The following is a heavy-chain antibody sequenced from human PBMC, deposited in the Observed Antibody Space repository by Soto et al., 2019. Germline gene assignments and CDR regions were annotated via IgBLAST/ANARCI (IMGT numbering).Heavy chain of an antibody. D-gene: IGHD5-12*01. CDR1: GFTFSSYA. CDR2: ISGSGGST. V-gene: IGHV3-23*01. Sequence: GGSLRLSCAASGFTFSSYAMSWVCQAPGKGLEWVSAISGSGGSTYYADSVKGRFTISRDNSKNTLYLQMNSLRAEDTAVYYCAKGLRDGYNSCYWGQGTLVTVSS. J-gene: IGHJ4*02. CDR3: AKGLRDGYNSCY.